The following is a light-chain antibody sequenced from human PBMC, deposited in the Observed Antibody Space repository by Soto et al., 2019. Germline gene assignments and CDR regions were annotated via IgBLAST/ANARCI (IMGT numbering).Light chain of an antibody. V-gene: IGLV2-14*01. CDR3: SSYTANDTPV. CDR1: SSDVGGYNY. J-gene: IGLJ2*01. CDR2: EVT. Sequence: QSVLTQPASVSGSPGQSGTISCTGTSSDVGGYNYVSLYQQHPGKAPKLIIYEVTARPSGVSNRFSGSKSGNTASLTISGLQAEDEADYYCSSYTANDTPVFGGGTQLTVL.